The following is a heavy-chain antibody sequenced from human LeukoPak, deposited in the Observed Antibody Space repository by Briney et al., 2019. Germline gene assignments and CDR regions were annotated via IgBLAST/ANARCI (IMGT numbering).Heavy chain of an antibody. V-gene: IGHV4-4*02. CDR2: INHSGST. Sequence: SETLSLTCAVSGGSISSSNWWSWVRQPPGKGLEWIGEINHSGSTNYNPSLKSRVTISVDTSKNQFSLKLSSVTAADTAVYYCARGGGMGYYYYYMDVWGKGTTVTVSS. CDR3: ARGGGMGYYYYYMDV. CDR1: GGSISSSNW. J-gene: IGHJ6*03. D-gene: IGHD1-26*01.